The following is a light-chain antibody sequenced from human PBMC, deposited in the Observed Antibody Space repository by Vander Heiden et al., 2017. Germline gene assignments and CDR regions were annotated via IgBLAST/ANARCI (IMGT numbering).Light chain of an antibody. J-gene: IGKJ3*01. V-gene: IGKV3-15*01. CDR2: GAS. CDR1: QSVSRN. Sequence: EIVMTQSPATLSVSPGGGATLSCRASQSVSRNLAWYQQKPGQAPRLLIQGASTRPTGIPARFSGSGSGTEFTLTISSLQSEDFAVYYCQQYNDWPSLTFGPGTKVDIK. CDR3: QQYNDWPSLT.